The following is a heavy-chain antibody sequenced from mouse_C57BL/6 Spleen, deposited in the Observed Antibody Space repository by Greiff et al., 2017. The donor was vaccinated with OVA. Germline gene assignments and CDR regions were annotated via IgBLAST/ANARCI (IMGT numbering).Heavy chain of an antibody. J-gene: IGHJ4*01. CDR1: GYTFTDYY. D-gene: IGHD1-1*01. CDR2: INPNNGGT. V-gene: IGHV1-26*01. CDR3: ARRYYYGSSIYYYAMDY. Sequence: VQLQQSGPELVKPGASVKISCKASGYTFTDYYMNWVKQSHGKSLEWIGDINPNNGGTSYNQKFKGKATLTVDKSSSTAYMELRSLTSEDSAVYYCARRYYYGSSIYYYAMDYWGQGTSVTVSS.